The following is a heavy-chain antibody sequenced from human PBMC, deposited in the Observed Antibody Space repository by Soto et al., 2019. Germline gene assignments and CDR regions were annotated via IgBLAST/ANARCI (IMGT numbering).Heavy chain of an antibody. CDR1: GYTFTGYY. CDR3: ARDLVGIAVAGSPGDYYYGMDV. D-gene: IGHD6-19*01. Sequence: ASVKVSCKASGYTFTGYYMHWVRQAPGQGLEWMGWINPNSGGTNYAQKFQGWVTMTRDTSISTAYMELSRLRSDDTAVYYCARDLVGIAVAGSPGDYYYGMDVWGQGTTVTVSS. V-gene: IGHV1-2*04. J-gene: IGHJ6*02. CDR2: INPNSGGT.